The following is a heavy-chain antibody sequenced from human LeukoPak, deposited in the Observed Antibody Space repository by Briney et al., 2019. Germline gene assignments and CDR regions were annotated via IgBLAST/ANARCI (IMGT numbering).Heavy chain of an antibody. CDR3: AREGAGIVATAFDY. Sequence: GASVKVSCKASGYTFTGYYMHWVRQAPGQGLEWMGWINPNNGNLGYAQKFQGRVTITRNTPISTAYMELSSLTSEDTAVYYCAREGAGIVATAFDYWGQGTLVTVSS. J-gene: IGHJ4*02. V-gene: IGHV1-8*03. CDR2: INPNNGNL. D-gene: IGHD5-12*01. CDR1: GYTFTGYY.